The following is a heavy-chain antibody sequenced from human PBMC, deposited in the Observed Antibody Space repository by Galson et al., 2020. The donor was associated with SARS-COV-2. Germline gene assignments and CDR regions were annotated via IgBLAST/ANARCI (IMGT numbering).Heavy chain of an antibody. D-gene: IGHD3-22*01. CDR1: GGSVSSGRNY. J-gene: IGHJ4*02. V-gene: IGHV4-61*03. CDR2: IHYRGIT. CDR3: ARDSHYFDTNGYYRYFDS. Sequence: SETLSLTCTISGGSVSSGRNYWSWIRQSPGRGLEWIGYIHYRGITNYNPSLKSRVTISLDTSKNLFSLRLTSVTAADTAVYFCARDSHYFDTNGYYRYFDSWGLGTLVTVSS.